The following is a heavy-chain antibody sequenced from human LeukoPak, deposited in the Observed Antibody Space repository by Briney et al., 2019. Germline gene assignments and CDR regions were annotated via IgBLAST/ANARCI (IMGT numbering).Heavy chain of an antibody. CDR3: ARDGSSWFLDAFDI. J-gene: IGHJ3*02. V-gene: IGHV4-59*01. CDR1: GGSISSYY. CDR2: IHYSGST. Sequence: SETLSLTCTVSGGSISSYYWSWIRQPPGKGLEWIGYIHYSGSTNYNPSLKSRVTISVDTSKNQFSLKLSSVTAADTAVYYCARDGSSWFLDAFDIWGQGTMVTVSS. D-gene: IGHD6-13*01.